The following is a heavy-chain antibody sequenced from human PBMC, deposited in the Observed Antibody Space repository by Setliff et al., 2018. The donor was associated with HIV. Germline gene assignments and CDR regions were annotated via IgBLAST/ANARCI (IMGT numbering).Heavy chain of an antibody. Sequence: GESLKISCIASGFSFNNYYMTWVRQAPGKGLEWVGNIKSDGTEKNYADSVRGRFTISRDNTKNSLYLQMDGLRVEDTAVYYCAKQGSGYDYYYMDVWGKGTTVTVSS. D-gene: IGHD3-22*01. CDR2: IKSDGTEK. CDR3: AKQGSGYDYYYMDV. J-gene: IGHJ6*03. V-gene: IGHV3-7*01. CDR1: GFSFNNYY.